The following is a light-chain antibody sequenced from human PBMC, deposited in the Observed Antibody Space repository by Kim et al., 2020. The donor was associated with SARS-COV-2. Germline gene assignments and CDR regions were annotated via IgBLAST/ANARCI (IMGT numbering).Light chain of an antibody. Sequence: SVALGQTARITCGGNNIGTKNVHWFQQKPGQAPVLVICGDSNRPPGIPERFSGSNSGNTATLTISRAQPGDEADYYCQVWDSSTGVFGGGTKLTVL. CDR3: QVWDSSTGV. CDR1: NIGTKN. V-gene: IGLV3-9*01. J-gene: IGLJ3*02. CDR2: GDS.